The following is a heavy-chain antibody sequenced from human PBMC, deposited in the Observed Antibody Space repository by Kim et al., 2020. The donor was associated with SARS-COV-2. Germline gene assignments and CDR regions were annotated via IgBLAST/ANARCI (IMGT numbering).Heavy chain of an antibody. CDR3: ARWGLKRWLQLHSRGYYFDS. CDR1: GGSFSGYY. V-gene: IGHV4-34*01. CDR2: INHSGST. Sequence: SETLSLTCAVYGGSFSGYYWSWIRQPPGKGLEWIGEINHSGSTNYNPSLKSRVTISVDTSKNQFSLKLSSVTAADTAVYYCARWGLKRWLQLHSRGYYFDSWGQGTLVTVSS. J-gene: IGHJ4*02. D-gene: IGHD5-12*01.